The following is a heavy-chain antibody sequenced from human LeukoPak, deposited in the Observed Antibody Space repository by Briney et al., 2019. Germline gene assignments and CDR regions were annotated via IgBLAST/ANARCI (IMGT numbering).Heavy chain of an antibody. D-gene: IGHD3-10*01. V-gene: IGHV4-39*07. CDR1: GGSISSSSYY. Sequence: SETLSLTCTVSGGSISSSSYYWGWIRQPPGKGLEWIGSIYYSGSTYYNPSLKSRFTISVDTSKNQFSLKLSSVTAADTAVYYCARAPYYASGPYSFDYWGQGTLVTVSS. CDR2: IYYSGST. J-gene: IGHJ4*02. CDR3: ARAPYYASGPYSFDY.